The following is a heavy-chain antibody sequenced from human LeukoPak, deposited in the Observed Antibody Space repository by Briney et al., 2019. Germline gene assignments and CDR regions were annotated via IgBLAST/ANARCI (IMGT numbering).Heavy chain of an antibody. V-gene: IGHV3-48*03. CDR3: ESAILTGYPFDY. CDR2: ISSSGSTI. Sequence: GGSLTLSCAASGFTFSSYEMNWVRQAPGKGLEWVSYISSSGSTIYYADSVKGRFTISRDNAKNSLYLQMNSLRAEYTAVYYCESAILTGYPFDYWGQGTLVTVSS. J-gene: IGHJ4*02. D-gene: IGHD3-9*01. CDR1: GFTFSSYE.